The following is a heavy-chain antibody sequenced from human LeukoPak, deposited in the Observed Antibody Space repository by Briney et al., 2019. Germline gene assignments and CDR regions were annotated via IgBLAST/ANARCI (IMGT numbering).Heavy chain of an antibody. CDR2: INPNSGGT. CDR1: GYTFTGYY. Sequence: ASVKVSCKASGYTFTGYYMHWVRQAPGQGLEWMGRINPNSGGTNYAQKFQGRVTMTRDTYISTADMELSRLRSDDTAVYYCARGAHGDVVVSGGNWFDPWGQGTLVTVSS. J-gene: IGHJ5*02. CDR3: ARGAHGDVVVSGGNWFDP. V-gene: IGHV1-2*06. D-gene: IGHD2-21*01.